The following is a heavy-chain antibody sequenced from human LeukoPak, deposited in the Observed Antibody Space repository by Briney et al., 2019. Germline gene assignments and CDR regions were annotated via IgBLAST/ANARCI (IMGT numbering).Heavy chain of an antibody. CDR1: GFTFSSYW. V-gene: IGHV3-7*03. J-gene: IGHJ4*02. CDR3: ARDSVGDYFDY. Sequence: GGSLRLSCAASGFTFSSYWMSWVRQAPGKGLEWVANIKQDGSEKYYVDSVKGRFTISRDNAKNSLNLQMNSLRAEDTAVYYCARDSVGDYFDYWGQGTLVTVSS. D-gene: IGHD4-17*01. CDR2: IKQDGSEK.